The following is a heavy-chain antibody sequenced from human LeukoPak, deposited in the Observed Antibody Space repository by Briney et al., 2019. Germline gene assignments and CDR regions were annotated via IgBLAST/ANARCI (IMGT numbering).Heavy chain of an antibody. CDR2: IYHSGST. CDR3: ARSLSNYFDH. Sequence: SETLSLTCIVSGYSISRDYYWGWIRQPPGKGLEWIASIYHSGSTYYNSSLKSRVTISVDTSKNQFSLKLSSVTAADTAVYYCARSLSNYFDHWGQGTLVTVSS. D-gene: IGHD2/OR15-2a*01. V-gene: IGHV4-38-2*02. CDR1: GYSISRDYY. J-gene: IGHJ4*02.